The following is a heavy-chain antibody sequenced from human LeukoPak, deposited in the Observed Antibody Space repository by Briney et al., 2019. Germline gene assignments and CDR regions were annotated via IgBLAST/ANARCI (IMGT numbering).Heavy chain of an antibody. CDR2: IYYSGNT. J-gene: IGHJ4*02. CDR1: GGSIRSYY. CDR3: ATDNSYGSGSYYT. Sequence: EPSETLSLTCTVSGGSIRSYYWNWIRQPPGKGLEWIGYIYYSGNTNYNPSLKSRVTISVDTSKNQFSLKLSSVTAADTAVYYCATDNSYGSGSYYTWGQGTLVTVSS. V-gene: IGHV4-59*01. D-gene: IGHD3-10*01.